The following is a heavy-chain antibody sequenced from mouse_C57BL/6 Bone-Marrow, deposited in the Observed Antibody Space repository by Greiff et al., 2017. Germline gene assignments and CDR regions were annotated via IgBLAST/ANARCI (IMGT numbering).Heavy chain of an antibody. CDR1: GFTFSDYY. Sequence: EVKLQESEGGLVQPGSSMKLSCTASGFTFSDYYMAWVRQVPEKGLEWVANINYDGSSTYYLDSLKSRFIISRDNAKNMLYLQMSSLKSEDTATYYCARDGGWDYFDYWGQGTTLTVSS. J-gene: IGHJ2*01. V-gene: IGHV5-16*01. CDR3: ARDGGWDYFDY. CDR2: INYDGSST. D-gene: IGHD3-3*01.